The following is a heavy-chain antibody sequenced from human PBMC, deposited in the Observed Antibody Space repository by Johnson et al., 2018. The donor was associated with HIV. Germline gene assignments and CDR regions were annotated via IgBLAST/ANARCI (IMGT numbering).Heavy chain of an antibody. D-gene: IGHD3-22*01. Sequence: VQLVESGGGVVRPGRSLRLSCTASGFTFSNYPMHWVRQAPGKGLEWVAVVSFDGSKKYHADSGKGRFTISRDNSKNTLSLHMNSLRAEDTAVFYCARTPRPYYYDSSDGAFDIWGQGTMVTVSS. V-gene: IGHV3-30*04. J-gene: IGHJ3*02. CDR2: VSFDGSKK. CDR1: GFTFSNYP. CDR3: ARTPRPYYYDSSDGAFDI.